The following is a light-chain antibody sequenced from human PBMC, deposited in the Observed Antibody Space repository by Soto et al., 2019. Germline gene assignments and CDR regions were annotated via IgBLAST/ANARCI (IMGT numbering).Light chain of an antibody. CDR2: EAS. J-gene: IGKJ1*01. V-gene: IGKV3-11*01. CDR1: QSVSNN. Sequence: EIVLTQSPATLSLSPGERATLSCRASQSVSNNLAWYHQKPGQAPRLLIYEASTRATGIPARFTGTGSGTDFTLTISTLEPEDFAVYRCQQRFYWPPTFGQGTKVEIK. CDR3: QQRFYWPPT.